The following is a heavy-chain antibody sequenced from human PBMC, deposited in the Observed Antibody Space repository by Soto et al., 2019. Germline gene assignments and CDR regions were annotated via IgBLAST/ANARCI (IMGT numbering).Heavy chain of an antibody. Sequence: EASVKVSCKASGFTFTSSAVQWVRQARGQRLEWIGWIVVGSGNTNYAQKFQERVTITRDMSTSTAYMELSSLRSEDTAVYYCAAQSSSRYYYYGMDVWGQGTTVTVSS. D-gene: IGHD6-6*01. CDR3: AAQSSSRYYYYGMDV. CDR2: IVVGSGNT. V-gene: IGHV1-58*01. J-gene: IGHJ6*02. CDR1: GFTFTSSA.